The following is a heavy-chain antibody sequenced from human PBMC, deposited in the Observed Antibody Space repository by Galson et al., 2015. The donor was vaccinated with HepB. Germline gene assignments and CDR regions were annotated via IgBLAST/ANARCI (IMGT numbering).Heavy chain of an antibody. CDR2: MNPNSGNT. Sequence: VKVSCKASEYTFTSYDINWVRQATGQGLEWMGWMNPNSGNTGYAQKFQGRVTMTRNTSISTAYMELSSLRSEDTAVYYCASLAYYYYGMDVWGQGTTVTVSS. CDR3: ASLAYYYYGMDV. J-gene: IGHJ6*02. V-gene: IGHV1-8*01. D-gene: IGHD3-3*02. CDR1: EYTFTSYD.